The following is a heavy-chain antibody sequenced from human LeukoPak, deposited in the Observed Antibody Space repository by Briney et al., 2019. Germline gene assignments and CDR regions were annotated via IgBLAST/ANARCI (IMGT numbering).Heavy chain of an antibody. CDR3: ARGTLAVEFGY. J-gene: IGHJ4*02. CDR2: IYYSGST. Sequence: PSETLSLTCTVSGGSISSYYWSWIRQPPGKGLEWIGYIYYSGSTNYNPSLKSRVTISVDTSKNQFSLKLSSVTAADTAVYYCARGTLAVEFGYWGQGTLVTVSS. V-gene: IGHV4-59*01. D-gene: IGHD6-19*01. CDR1: GGSISSYY.